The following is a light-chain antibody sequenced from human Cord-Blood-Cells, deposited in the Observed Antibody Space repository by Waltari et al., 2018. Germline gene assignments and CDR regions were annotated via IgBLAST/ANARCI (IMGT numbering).Light chain of an antibody. Sequence: EIVLTQSPATLSLSPGERATLSCRASQSVSSYLAWYQQKPGQAPRLLIYAASNRATGIPARFSDSGSGKDFTLTISSLGPEDCAVSDCLQRRDWAPDAFGQGTKVEIK. V-gene: IGKV3-11*01. CDR1: QSVSSY. CDR3: LQRRDWAPDA. CDR2: AAS. J-gene: IGKJ2*01.